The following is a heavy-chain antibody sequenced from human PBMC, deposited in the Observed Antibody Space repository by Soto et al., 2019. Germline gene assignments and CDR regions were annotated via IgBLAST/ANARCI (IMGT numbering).Heavy chain of an antibody. CDR1: GYTFTSYD. V-gene: IGHV1-8*01. J-gene: IGHJ3*02. Sequence: ASVKVSCKASGYTFTSYDINWVRQATGQGLEWMGWMNPNSGNTGYAQKFQGRVTMTRNTSISTAYMELSSLRSEDTAVYYCASPSRNYDFWSGSSFDICGQGTMVTVS. D-gene: IGHD3-3*01. CDR3: ASPSRNYDFWSGSSFDI. CDR2: MNPNSGNT.